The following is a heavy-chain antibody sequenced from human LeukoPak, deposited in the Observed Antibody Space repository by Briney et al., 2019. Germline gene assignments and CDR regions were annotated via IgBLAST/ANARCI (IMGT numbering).Heavy chain of an antibody. D-gene: IGHD2-15*01. CDR3: AREGDCSGNIRCYSSPLDS. CDR1: GYSISSGYY. Sequence: KPSETLSLTCTVSGYSISSGYYWGWIRQSPGKELEWIGSIFHTGSTYYNPSLKSRVTISVGTSKNQFSLKLSSVTAADTAVYYCAREGDCSGNIRCYSSPLDSWGQGTLVTVSS. V-gene: IGHV4-38-2*02. J-gene: IGHJ4*02. CDR2: IFHTGST.